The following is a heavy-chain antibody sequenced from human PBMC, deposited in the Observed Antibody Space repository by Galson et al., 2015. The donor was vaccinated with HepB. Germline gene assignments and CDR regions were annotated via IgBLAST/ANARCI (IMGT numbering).Heavy chain of an antibody. CDR3: VKEGGIVSIPLDY. Sequence: SLRLSCAASGLTFSSFAMYWVRQAPGKGLEYVSAISSSGGRKYYADSVKGRFTISRDNPKNTLCLQMSSLRGEDTAVYYCVKEGGIVSIPLDYWGQGTLVTVSS. V-gene: IGHV3-64D*06. D-gene: IGHD2-15*01. CDR1: GLTFSSFA. CDR2: ISSSGGRK. J-gene: IGHJ4*02.